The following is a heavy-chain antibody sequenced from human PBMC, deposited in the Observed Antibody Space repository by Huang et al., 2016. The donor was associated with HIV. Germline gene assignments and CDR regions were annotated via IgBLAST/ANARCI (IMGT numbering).Heavy chain of an antibody. Sequence: LQLQESVPGLVKSSETLSLICTVSGGSISSSSYYWGWIGQLPGKGPEWIGSIYYSGNTYYNPPLKSRVTIAVDTSKNQFSLKVNAVTAADTAVYYCARHGRVAGHYYNNMDVWGRGTTVTVSS. V-gene: IGHV4-39*01. CDR2: IYYSGNT. CDR3: ARHGRVAGHYYNNMDV. D-gene: IGHD6-19*01. J-gene: IGHJ6*02. CDR1: GGSISSSSYY.